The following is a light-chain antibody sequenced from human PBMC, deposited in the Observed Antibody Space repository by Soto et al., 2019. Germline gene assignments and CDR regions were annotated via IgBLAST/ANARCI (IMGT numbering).Light chain of an antibody. J-gene: IGLJ2*01. V-gene: IGLV1-44*01. CDR2: SYN. CDR1: SSNIGSYT. CDR3: AVWDDSLNGVI. Sequence: QSVLTQPPSASGTRGQSVTISCSGSSSNIGSYTVSWYQQLPGTAPKFLIYSYNERPSGVPDRFSGSKSGTSASLTISGLQSEDEADYYCAVWDDSLNGVIFGGGTKLTVL.